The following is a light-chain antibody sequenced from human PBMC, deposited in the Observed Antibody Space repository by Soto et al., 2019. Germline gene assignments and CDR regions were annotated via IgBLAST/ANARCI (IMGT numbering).Light chain of an antibody. CDR1: SSDVGGYNY. Sequence: QSALTQPASVSGSPGQSITISCTGTSSDVGGYNYVSWYQQHPGKAPKLMIYDVSNRPSGVSNRFSGSKSGNTASLTISGLQAEDEADYYCSSYTSSSTSVVFAGGTKLTV. CDR3: SSYTSSSTSVV. V-gene: IGLV2-14*01. J-gene: IGLJ2*01. CDR2: DVS.